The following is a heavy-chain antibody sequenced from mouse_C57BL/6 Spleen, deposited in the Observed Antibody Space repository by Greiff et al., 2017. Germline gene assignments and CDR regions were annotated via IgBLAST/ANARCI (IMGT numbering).Heavy chain of an antibody. CDR3: AREFITTVSHY. CDR1: GYTFTSYW. J-gene: IGHJ2*01. CDR2: IDPSDSYT. D-gene: IGHD1-1*01. Sequence: QVHVKQPGAELVRPGTSVKLSCQASGYTFTSYWMHWVKQRPGQGLEWIGVIDPSDSYTNYNQKFKGKATLTVDTSSSTAYMQLSSLTSEDSAFYYCAREFITTVSHYGGQGTTLTVS. V-gene: IGHV1-59*01.